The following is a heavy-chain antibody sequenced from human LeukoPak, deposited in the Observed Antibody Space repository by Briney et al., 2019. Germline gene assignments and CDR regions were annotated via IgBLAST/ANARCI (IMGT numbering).Heavy chain of an antibody. D-gene: IGHD4-17*01. CDR3: ARDGSTVTTNYYHAMDV. CDR1: GFTFRTYV. CDR2: ISSSGSKI. J-gene: IGHJ6*01. Sequence: PGGSLRLSCAASGFTFRTYVMNWVRQAPGKGLEWVSYISSSGSKIYYADSVKGRFTISRDNAKNLLYLQMNSLRAEDTAVYYCARDGSTVTTNYYHAMDVWGQGTTVTVSS. V-gene: IGHV3-48*03.